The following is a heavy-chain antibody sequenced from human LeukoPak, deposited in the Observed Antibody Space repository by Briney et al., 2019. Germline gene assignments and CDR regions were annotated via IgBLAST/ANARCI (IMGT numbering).Heavy chain of an antibody. D-gene: IGHD2-2*01. J-gene: IGHJ6*02. CDR1: GFTFSSYW. V-gene: IGHV3-74*01. Sequence: GGSLRLSCAASGFTFSSYWMHWVRQAPGKGLVWVSRINSGGSSTSYADSVKSRFTISRDNAKNTLYLQMNSLRAEDTAVYYCARVFPCSSTSCYNYYYYGMDVWGQGTTVTVSS. CDR2: INSGGSST. CDR3: ARVFPCSSTSCYNYYYYGMDV.